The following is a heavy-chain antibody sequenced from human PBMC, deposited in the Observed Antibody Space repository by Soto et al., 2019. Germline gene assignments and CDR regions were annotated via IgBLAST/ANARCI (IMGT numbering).Heavy chain of an antibody. D-gene: IGHD3-10*01. CDR3: ARAPQLDYFDY. V-gene: IGHV4-31*02. CDR2: INCSGST. CDR1: GGSICSGGYY. J-gene: IGHJ4*02. Sequence: SETLSLTCTVSGGSICSGGYYWSWIRQHPGKGLEWIGYINCSGSTNYNPSLKSRVTISVDTSKNQFSLKLSSVTAADTAVYYCARAPQLDYFDYWGQGTLVTVSS.